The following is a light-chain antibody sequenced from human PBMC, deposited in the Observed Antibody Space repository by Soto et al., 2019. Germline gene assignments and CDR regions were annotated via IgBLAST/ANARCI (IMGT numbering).Light chain of an antibody. Sequence: QSVLTQPPSASGTPGQGVTISCSGSTSNIGSNYVYWYQQLPGTAPKLLIYRNNQRPSGVPDRFSGSKSGTSDSLAISGLRSDDEADYFCATWDESLNGFYVFGTGTTVTVL. CDR3: ATWDESLNGFYV. CDR1: TSNIGSNY. CDR2: RNN. V-gene: IGLV1-47*01. J-gene: IGLJ1*01.